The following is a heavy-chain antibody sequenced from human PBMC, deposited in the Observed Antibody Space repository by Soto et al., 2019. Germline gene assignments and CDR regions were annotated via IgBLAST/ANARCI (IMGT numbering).Heavy chain of an antibody. CDR2: MNPNSGNT. V-gene: IGHV1-8*02. CDR3: ARGRIAAAGKGNY. CDR1: GYTFTSYG. Sequence: ASVKVSCKASGYTFTSYGINWVRQATGQGLEWMGWMNPNSGNTGYAQKFQGRVTMTRNTSISTAYMELSSLRSEDTAVYYCARGRIAAAGKGNYWGQGTLVTVSS. D-gene: IGHD6-13*01. J-gene: IGHJ4*02.